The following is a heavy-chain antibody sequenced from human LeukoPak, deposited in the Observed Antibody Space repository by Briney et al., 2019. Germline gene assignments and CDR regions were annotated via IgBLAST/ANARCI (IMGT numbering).Heavy chain of an antibody. CDR1: GFTFSSYI. D-gene: IGHD2-15*01. J-gene: IGHJ4*02. CDR3: ARLYCRGGTCYSWYDY. V-gene: IGHV3-21*01. CDR2: ISSSGNHI. Sequence: GGSLRLSCAASGFTFSSYIMNWVRQAPGEGLEWVSSISSSGNHIYYADSVKGRFTISRDNAKSSLYLQMNSLRAEDTAVYYCARLYCRGGTCYSWYDYWGQGPWSPSPQ.